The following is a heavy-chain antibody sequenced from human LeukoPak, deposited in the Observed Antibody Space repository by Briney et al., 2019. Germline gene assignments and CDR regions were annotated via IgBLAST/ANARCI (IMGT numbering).Heavy chain of an antibody. J-gene: IGHJ3*02. CDR3: AKEHPGQSSSWCGDAFDI. V-gene: IGHV3-23*01. CDR2: ISGSGGST. CDR1: GFTFSSYA. Sequence: QPGGSLRLSCAASGFTFSSYAMSWVRQAPGKGLEWVSAISGSGGSTYYADSVKGRFTISRDNSKNTLYLQMNSLRAEDTAVYYCAKEHPGQSSSWCGDAFDIWGQGTMVTVSS. D-gene: IGHD6-13*01.